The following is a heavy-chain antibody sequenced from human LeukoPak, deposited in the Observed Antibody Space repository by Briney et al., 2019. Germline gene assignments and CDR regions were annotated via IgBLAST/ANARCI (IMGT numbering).Heavy chain of an antibody. Sequence: VASVKVSCKASGNTFTGYYMHWVRQAPGQGLEWMGWINPNSGDTCYSQRFQGRVTTTRDTSISTAYMELSRLISDDTAVYYCAKDRYGALAGTSHDYWGQGTLVTVSS. CDR2: INPNSGDT. V-gene: IGHV1-2*02. D-gene: IGHD6-13*01. CDR3: AKDRYGALAGTSHDY. CDR1: GNTFTGYY. J-gene: IGHJ4*02.